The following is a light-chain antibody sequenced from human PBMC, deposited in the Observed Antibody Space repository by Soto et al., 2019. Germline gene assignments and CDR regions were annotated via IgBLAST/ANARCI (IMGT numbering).Light chain of an antibody. CDR1: SSNMGNNY. Sequence: QSVLTQPPSVSAAPGQKVTISCSGSSSNMGNNYVSWYQQLPGTAPKLLIYDTIRRPSGIPDRFSGSKSGTSATLDITGLQTGDEADYYCGMWDSSLRLVVFGGGTQLTVL. CDR3: GMWDSSLRLVV. CDR2: DTI. V-gene: IGLV1-51*01. J-gene: IGLJ2*01.